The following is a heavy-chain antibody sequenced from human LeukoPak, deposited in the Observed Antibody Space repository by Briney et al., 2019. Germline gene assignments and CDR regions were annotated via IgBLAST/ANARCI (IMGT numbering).Heavy chain of an antibody. V-gene: IGHV3-64D*09. J-gene: IGHJ6*02. CDR2: ISSNGGST. D-gene: IGHD2-2*01. CDR1: GFTFSSYA. CDR3: VKDLEYCSSTSCYYYYGLDV. Sequence: QSGGSLRLSCSASGFTFSSYAMHWVRQAPGKGLEYVSAISSNGGSTYYADSVKGRFTISRDNSKNTLYLQMSSLRAEDTAVYYCVKDLEYCSSTSCYYYYGLDVWGQGTTVTVSS.